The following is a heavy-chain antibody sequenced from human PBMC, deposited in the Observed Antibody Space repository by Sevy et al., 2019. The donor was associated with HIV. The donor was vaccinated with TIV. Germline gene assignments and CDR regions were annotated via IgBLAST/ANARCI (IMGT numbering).Heavy chain of an antibody. CDR2: MWFDGSHT. D-gene: IGHD4-17*01. J-gene: IGHJ4*02. V-gene: IGHV3-33*01. CDR3: ARDLEFYDYGDYGPAFMPDY. CDR1: GFTFSTYG. Sequence: GGSLRLSCAASGFTFSTYGMHWVRQAPGKGLEWVAVMWFDGSHTDYAESVKGRFTISREIAKNTLHLQMNSLRAEDTAVYYCARDLEFYDYGDYGPAFMPDYWGQGTLVTVSS.